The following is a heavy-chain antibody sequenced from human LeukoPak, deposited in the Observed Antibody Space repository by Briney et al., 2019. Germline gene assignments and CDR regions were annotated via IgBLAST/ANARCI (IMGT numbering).Heavy chain of an antibody. CDR3: ARVGATILGYFDY. Sequence: ASVKVSCKASGGTFSSYAISWVRQAPGQGLEWMGRIIPILGIANYAQKFQGRVTITADKSTSTAYMELSSLRSEDTAVYYCARVGATILGYFDYWGQGALVTVSS. CDR1: GGTFSSYA. V-gene: IGHV1-69*04. D-gene: IGHD1-26*01. J-gene: IGHJ4*02. CDR2: IIPILGIA.